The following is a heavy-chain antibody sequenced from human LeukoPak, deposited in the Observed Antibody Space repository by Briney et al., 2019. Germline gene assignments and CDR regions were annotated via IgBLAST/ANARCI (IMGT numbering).Heavy chain of an antibody. CDR1: GFTFSTFA. CDR3: AKGGGWLYYFDY. D-gene: IGHD6-19*01. J-gene: IGHJ4*02. V-gene: IGHV3-23*01. Sequence: GGSLRLSCAASGFTFSTFAMNWVRQAPGQGLEWVSAISDSGGSTYYADSVKGRFTVFRDNSKSTLYLQVSSLRAEDTAIYYCAKGGGWLYYFDYWGRGTLVTVSS. CDR2: ISDSGGST.